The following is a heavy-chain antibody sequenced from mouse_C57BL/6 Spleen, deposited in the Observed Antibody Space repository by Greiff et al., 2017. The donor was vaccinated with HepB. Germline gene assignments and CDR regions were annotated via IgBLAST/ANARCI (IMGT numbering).Heavy chain of an antibody. V-gene: IGHV1-50*01. CDR1: GYTFTSYW. Sequence: QVQLKQPGAELVKPGASVKLSCKASGYTFTSYWMQWVKQRPGQGLEWIGEIDPSDSYTNYNQKFKGKATLTVDTSSSTAYMQLSSLTSEDSAVYYCAGEKSFDYWGQGTTLTVSS. CDR3: AGEKSFDY. J-gene: IGHJ2*01. CDR2: IDPSDSYT.